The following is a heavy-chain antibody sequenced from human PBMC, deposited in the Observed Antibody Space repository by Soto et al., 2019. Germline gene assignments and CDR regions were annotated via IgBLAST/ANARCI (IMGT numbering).Heavy chain of an antibody. Sequence: QVQLVQSGVEVKMPGSSVKVSCKASGGTFSSYAISWVRQAPGQGLEWMGGSIPIFGTANYAQKFQGRVTMTADESTSTAYMEVSSMRCEETAVYYCSGVAGKNIVAAYYYYGIDVWGQGTTVTVSS. CDR2: SIPIFGTA. J-gene: IGHJ6*02. CDR1: GGTFSSYA. V-gene: IGHV1-69*01. D-gene: IGHD5-12*01. CDR3: SGVAGKNIVAAYYYYGIDV.